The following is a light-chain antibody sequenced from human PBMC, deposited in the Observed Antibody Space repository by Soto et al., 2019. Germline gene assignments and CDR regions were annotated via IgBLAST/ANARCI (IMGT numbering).Light chain of an antibody. CDR1: RIDVGAYNY. V-gene: IGLV2-14*01. CDR2: EVT. Sequence: HSVLTQPASVSGSPGQSIAISCTGTRIDVGAYNYVSWYQQHPGKAPKLMISEVTNRPSGVSDRFSGSKSGNTASLTISGLQAEDEADYYCSSFTSRFTFVFGTGTKV. CDR3: SSFTSRFTFV. J-gene: IGLJ1*01.